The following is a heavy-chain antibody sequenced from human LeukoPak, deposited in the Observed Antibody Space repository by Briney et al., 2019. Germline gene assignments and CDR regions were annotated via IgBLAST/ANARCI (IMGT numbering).Heavy chain of an antibody. CDR2: IYTSGST. J-gene: IGHJ5*02. V-gene: IGHV4-61*02. D-gene: IGHD2-2*01. Sequence: SETLSLTCTVSGGSIGSGSYFWSWIRQPAGKGLEWIGRIYTSGSTNYIPSLKSRVTMSVDTSKNQFSLKLSSVTAADTAVYYCARVVPAANWFDPWGQGTLVTVSS. CDR3: ARVVPAANWFDP. CDR1: GGSIGSGSYF.